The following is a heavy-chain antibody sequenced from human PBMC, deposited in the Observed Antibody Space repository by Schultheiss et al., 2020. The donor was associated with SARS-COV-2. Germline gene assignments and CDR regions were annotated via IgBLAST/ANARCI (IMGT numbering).Heavy chain of an antibody. D-gene: IGHD4-23*01. CDR1: GGSINSGRYY. CDR2: IYYSGTT. Sequence: SETLSLTCTVSGGSINSGRYYWSWIRQHPGKGLEWIGYIYYSGTTYYNPSLKSRVTISVDTSKNQFSLKLSSVTAADTAVYYCARDLGYGGTNPPNYYGMDVWGQGTTVTVSS. J-gene: IGHJ6*02. V-gene: IGHV4-31*03. CDR3: ARDLGYGGTNPPNYYGMDV.